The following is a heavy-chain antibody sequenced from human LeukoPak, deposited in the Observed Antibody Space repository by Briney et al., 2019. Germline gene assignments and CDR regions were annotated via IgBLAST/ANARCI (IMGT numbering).Heavy chain of an antibody. CDR2: ISSSGSTI. CDR1: GFTFSDYY. Sequence: GGSLRLSCAASGFTFSDYYMSWIRQAPGKGLEWVSYISSSGSTIYYADSVKGRFTISRDNAKNTLYLQMNSLRAEDTAVYYCARDLAINYYDSSGYQYYYYYYMDVWGKGTMVTVSS. J-gene: IGHJ6*03. V-gene: IGHV3-11*04. CDR3: ARDLAINYYDSSGYQYYYYYYMDV. D-gene: IGHD3-22*01.